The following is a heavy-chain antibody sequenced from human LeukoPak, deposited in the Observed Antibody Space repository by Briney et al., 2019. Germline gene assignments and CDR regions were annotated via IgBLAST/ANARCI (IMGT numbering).Heavy chain of an antibody. CDR2: MNPNTGDT. CDR1: GYTFTGYD. V-gene: IGHV1-8*01. CDR3: TRGSLSGSSRDY. J-gene: IGHJ4*02. Sequence: GASVRVSCKASGYTFTGYDINWVRQATGQGLEWMGWMNPNTGDTGYAQKFQGGVTMTRNSSIDTAYMELSGLRSEDTAVYYCTRGSLSGSSRDYWGQGTLLTVSS. D-gene: IGHD1-26*01.